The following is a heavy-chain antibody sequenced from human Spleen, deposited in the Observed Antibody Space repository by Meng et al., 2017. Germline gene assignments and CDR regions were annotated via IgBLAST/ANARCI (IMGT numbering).Heavy chain of an antibody. V-gene: IGHV4-4*02. CDR2: MYHTGSP. D-gene: IGHD6-19*01. CDR1: GCSIRSSNW. J-gene: IGHJ4*02. Sequence: VQVAGSGPGGGEPSGTLSPPCSVSGCSIRSSNWWSWLRQPPGKGLEWIGEMYHTGSPNYNPSLKSRVTISIDTSKNQFSLRLSSVTPADTAMYYCASGSGSGWYYFDNWGQGTLVTVSS. CDR3: ASGSGSGWYYFDN.